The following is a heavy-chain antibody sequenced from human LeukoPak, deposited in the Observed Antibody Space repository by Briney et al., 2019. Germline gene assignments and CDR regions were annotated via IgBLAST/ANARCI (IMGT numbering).Heavy chain of an antibody. CDR3: ARIIGSGSYPQ. V-gene: IGHV4-39*07. CDR1: GGSISSSSYY. J-gene: IGHJ4*02. D-gene: IGHD1-26*01. Sequence: SETLSLTCTVSGGSISSSSYYWGWIRQPPGKGLEWIGSIYYSGSTYYNPSLKSRVTISVDTSKNQFSLKLSSVTAADTAVYYCARIIGSGSYPQWGQGTLVTVSS. CDR2: IYYSGST.